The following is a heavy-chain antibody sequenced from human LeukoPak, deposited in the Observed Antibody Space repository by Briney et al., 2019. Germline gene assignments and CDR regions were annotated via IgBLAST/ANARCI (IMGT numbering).Heavy chain of an antibody. D-gene: IGHD2-2*01. CDR1: GGSISSSSYY. Sequence: SETLSLTCTVSGGSISSSSYYWGWIRQPPGKGLGWIGSIYYSGTTYYNPSLKSRVTISVDTSKNQFSLKLSSVTAADTAVYYCARHRSIVVVPAAYYYYYYMDVWGKGTTVTVSS. V-gene: IGHV4-39*01. CDR2: IYYSGTT. J-gene: IGHJ6*03. CDR3: ARHRSIVVVPAAYYYYYYMDV.